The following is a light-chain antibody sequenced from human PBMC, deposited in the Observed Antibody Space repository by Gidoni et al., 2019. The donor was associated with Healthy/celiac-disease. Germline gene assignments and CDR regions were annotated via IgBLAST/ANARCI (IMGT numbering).Light chain of an antibody. CDR1: QSVSSY. J-gene: IGKJ1*01. CDR2: DAS. V-gene: IGKV3-11*01. CDR3: QQRSNWPRT. Sequence: EIVLTQSPATLSLSPRERATLSCRASQSVSSYLAWYKQKPGQAPRLLIYDASNRATGIPARFSGSGSGTDFTLTISSLEPEDFAVYYCQQRSNWPRTFGQGTKVEIK.